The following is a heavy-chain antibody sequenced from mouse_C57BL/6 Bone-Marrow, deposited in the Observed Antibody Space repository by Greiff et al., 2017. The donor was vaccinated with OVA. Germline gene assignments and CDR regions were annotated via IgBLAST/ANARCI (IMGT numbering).Heavy chain of an antibody. J-gene: IGHJ3*01. D-gene: IGHD3-2*02. V-gene: IGHV5-9*01. CDR3: ARQRGSSGYFAWFAY. Sequence: EVMLVESGGGLVKPGGSLKLSCAASGFTFSSYTMSWVRQTPEKRLEWVATISGGGGNTYYPDSVKGRFTISRDNAKNTLYLQMSSLRSEDTALYYCARQRGSSGYFAWFAYWGQGTLVTVSA. CDR2: ISGGGGNT. CDR1: GFTFSSYT.